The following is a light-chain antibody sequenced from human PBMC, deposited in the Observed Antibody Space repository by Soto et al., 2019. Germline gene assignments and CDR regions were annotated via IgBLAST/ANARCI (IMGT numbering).Light chain of an antibody. J-gene: IGKJ5*01. Sequence: EIVLTQSPATLSLSPGERATLSCRASQSVSSYLAWYQQKPGQAPRLLIYDASNRATGIPARFSGSGSGTDFTLTIGSLEPEDFAVYYCQQRSNWPITFGQG. CDR1: QSVSSY. CDR2: DAS. V-gene: IGKV3-11*01. CDR3: QQRSNWPIT.